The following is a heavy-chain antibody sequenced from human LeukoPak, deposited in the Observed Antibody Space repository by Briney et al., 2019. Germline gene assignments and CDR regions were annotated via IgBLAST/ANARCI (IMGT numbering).Heavy chain of an antibody. CDR3: ARDYYDSSGYYRYYYYGMDV. V-gene: IGHV6-1*01. J-gene: IGHJ6*02. CDR2: TYYRSKWYN. D-gene: IGHD3-22*01. CDR1: GDSVSSNSAA. Sequence: SQTLSLTCAISGDSVSSNSAAWNWIRQSPSRGLEWLGRTYYRSKWYNDYAVSVKSRITINPDTSKNKFSLQLNSVTPEDTAVYYCARDYYDSSGYYRYYYYGMDVWGQGTTVTVSS.